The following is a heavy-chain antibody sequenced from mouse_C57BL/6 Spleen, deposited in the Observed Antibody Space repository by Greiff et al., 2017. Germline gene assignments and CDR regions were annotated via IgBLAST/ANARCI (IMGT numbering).Heavy chain of an antibody. J-gene: IGHJ2*01. Sequence: VQLQQSGAELVKPGASVKLSCKASGYTFTSYWMQWVKQRPGQGLEWIGEIDPSDSYTNYNQKFKGKATLTVDTSSSTAYMQLSSLTSEDSAVYYCARRTTVVDFDYWGQGTTLTVSS. CDR1: GYTFTSYW. V-gene: IGHV1-50*01. D-gene: IGHD1-1*01. CDR3: ARRTTVVDFDY. CDR2: IDPSDSYT.